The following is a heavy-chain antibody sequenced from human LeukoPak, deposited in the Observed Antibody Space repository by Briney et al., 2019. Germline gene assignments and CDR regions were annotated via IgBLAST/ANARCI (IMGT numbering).Heavy chain of an antibody. V-gene: IGHV4-34*01. CDR3: ARGGRARLDY. CDR1: GGSFSGYY. D-gene: IGHD1-26*01. Sequence: SETLSLTCAVYGGSFSGYYWSWIRQPPGKGLEWIGEINHSGSTNYNPSLKSRVTISVDTSKNQFSLKLSSVTAADTAVYYCARGGRARLDYWAREPWSPSPQ. CDR2: INHSGST. J-gene: IGHJ4*02.